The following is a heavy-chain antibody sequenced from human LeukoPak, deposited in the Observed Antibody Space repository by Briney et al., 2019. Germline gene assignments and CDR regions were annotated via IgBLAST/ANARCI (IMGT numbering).Heavy chain of an antibody. Sequence: ASVKVSCKASGYTFTGYYMHWVRQAPGQGLEWMGWINPNSGNTGYAQKFQGRVTITRNTSISTAYMELSSLRSEDTAVYYCARGRSGYSGYDWRSRFDPWGQGTLVTVSS. CDR3: ARGRSGYSGYDWRSRFDP. V-gene: IGHV1-8*03. CDR2: INPNSGNT. CDR1: GYTFTGYY. J-gene: IGHJ5*02. D-gene: IGHD5-12*01.